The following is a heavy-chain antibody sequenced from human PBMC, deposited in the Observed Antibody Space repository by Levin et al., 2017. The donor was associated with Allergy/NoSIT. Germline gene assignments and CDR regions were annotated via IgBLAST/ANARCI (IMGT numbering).Heavy chain of an antibody. CDR1: GYSFTSYW. V-gene: IGHV5-51*01. CDR2: IYPGDSDT. CDR3: ARQVRRSYGPYYFGY. J-gene: IGHJ4*02. Sequence: GESLKISCKGSGYSFTSYWIGWVRQMPGKGLEWMGIIYPGDSDTRYSPSFQGQVTISADKSISTAYLQWSSLKASDTAMYYCARQVRRSYGPYYFGYWGQGTLVTVSS. D-gene: IGHD5-18*01.